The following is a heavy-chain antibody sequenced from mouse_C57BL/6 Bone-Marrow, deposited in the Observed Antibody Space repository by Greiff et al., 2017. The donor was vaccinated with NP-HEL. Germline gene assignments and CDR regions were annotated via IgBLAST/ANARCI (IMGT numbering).Heavy chain of an antibody. V-gene: IGHV14-4*01. Sequence: VQLQQSGAELVRPGASVKLSCTASGFNIKDDYMHWVKQRPEQGLEWIGWIDPENGDTEYASKFQGKATITADTASNTAYLQLSSLTSEDTAVYYCTTLDAMDDWGQGTSVTVSS. CDR1: GFNIKDDY. J-gene: IGHJ4*01. CDR3: TTLDAMDD. CDR2: IDPENGDT.